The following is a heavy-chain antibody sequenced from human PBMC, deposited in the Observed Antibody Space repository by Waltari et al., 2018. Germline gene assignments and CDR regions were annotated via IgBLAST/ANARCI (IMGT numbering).Heavy chain of an antibody. V-gene: IGHV1-69*01. CDR3: ARAGYVSIFGVTPAGAFDI. J-gene: IGHJ3*02. Sequence: QVQLVQSGAEVTKPGSSVKVSCKASGGTFSSYAISWVRQAPGQGLEWMGGIIPIFGTANYAQKFQGRVTITADESTSTAYMELSSLRSEDTAVYYCARAGYVSIFGVTPAGAFDIWGQGTMVTVSS. D-gene: IGHD3-3*01. CDR2: IIPIFGTA. CDR1: GGTFSSYA.